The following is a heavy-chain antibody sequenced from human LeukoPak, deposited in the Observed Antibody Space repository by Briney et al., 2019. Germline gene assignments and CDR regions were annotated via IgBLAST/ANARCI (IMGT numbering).Heavy chain of an antibody. V-gene: IGHV1-18*04. Sequence: ASVKVSCKASGYTFTSYYMHWVRQAPGQGLEWMGWISAYNGNTNYAQKLQGRVTMTTDTSTSTAYMELRSLRSDDTAVYYCAKGTVHYYYYMDVWGKGTTVTVSS. CDR2: ISAYNGNT. CDR3: AKGTVHYYYYMDV. D-gene: IGHD4-11*01. CDR1: GYTFTSYY. J-gene: IGHJ6*03.